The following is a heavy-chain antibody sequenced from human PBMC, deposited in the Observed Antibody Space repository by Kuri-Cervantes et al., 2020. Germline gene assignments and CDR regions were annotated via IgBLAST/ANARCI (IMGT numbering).Heavy chain of an antibody. V-gene: IGHV4-59*01. CDR2: IYYSGST. CDR3: ARVGSSGWYAGY. CDR1: GGSISGYY. J-gene: IGHJ4*02. Sequence: GSLRLSCSVSGGSISGYYWSWIRQPPGKGLEYIGYIYYSGSTNYNPSLKSRVIISVDTSKNQFSLKLSSVTAADTAVCYCARVGSSGWYAGYWGQGTLVTVSS. D-gene: IGHD6-19*01.